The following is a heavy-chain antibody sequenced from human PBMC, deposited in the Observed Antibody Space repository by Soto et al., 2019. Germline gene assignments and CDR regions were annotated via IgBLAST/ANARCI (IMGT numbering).Heavy chain of an antibody. CDR1: GFTFSSSG. Sequence: GGSLRLSCAASGFTFSSSGMHWVRQAPGKGLEWVSGISGSGGSTYYVDSVKGRFTISRDNSKNTLYLQMNSLRAEDTAVYYCAKDFGYNYGYDAFDIWGQGTMVTVSS. CDR3: AKDFGYNYGYDAFDI. CDR2: ISGSGGST. J-gene: IGHJ3*02. D-gene: IGHD5-18*01. V-gene: IGHV3-23*01.